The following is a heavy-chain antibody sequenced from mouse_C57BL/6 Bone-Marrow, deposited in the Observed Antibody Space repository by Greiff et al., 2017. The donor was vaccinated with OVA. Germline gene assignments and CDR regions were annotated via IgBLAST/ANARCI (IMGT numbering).Heavy chain of an antibody. CDR3: THLLYDY. Sequence: EVQLQQSGAELVRPGASVKLSCTASGFNIKDDYMPWVKQRPEQGLEWIGWIDPETGGTAYNQKFKGKAILTADKSSSTAYMELRSLTSEDSAVYYCTHLLYDYWGQGTTLTVSS. D-gene: IGHD2-1*01. V-gene: IGHV14-4*01. J-gene: IGHJ2*01. CDR2: IDPETGGT. CDR1: GFNIKDDY.